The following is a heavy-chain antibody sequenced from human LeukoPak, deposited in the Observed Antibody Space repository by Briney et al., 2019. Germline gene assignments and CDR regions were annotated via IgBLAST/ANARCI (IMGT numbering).Heavy chain of an antibody. CDR1: GYTFTSYY. Sequence: GASVKVSCKASGYTFTSYYMHWVRQAPGQGLEWMGIINPSGGSTSYAQKFQGRVTMTRDTSTSTVYMELSSLRSEDTAVYYCARAQAIAAAGPDFDYWGQGTLVTVSS. J-gene: IGHJ4*02. CDR3: ARAQAIAAAGPDFDY. D-gene: IGHD6-13*01. CDR2: INPSGGST. V-gene: IGHV1-46*01.